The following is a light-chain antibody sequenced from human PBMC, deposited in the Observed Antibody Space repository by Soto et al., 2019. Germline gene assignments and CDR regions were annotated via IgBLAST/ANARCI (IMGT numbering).Light chain of an antibody. Sequence: IVMAQSPATLSLSPGERATLSGWASQSVSSNLAWYQQKPGQAPRLLMYGASIRPTGIPARFSVSGSGTEFTLTISRLKSEDFAVYDCQQYNNCTRTFCQGTKVDNK. J-gene: IGKJ1*01. CDR1: QSVSSN. CDR3: QQYNNCTRT. V-gene: IGKV3-15*01. CDR2: GAS.